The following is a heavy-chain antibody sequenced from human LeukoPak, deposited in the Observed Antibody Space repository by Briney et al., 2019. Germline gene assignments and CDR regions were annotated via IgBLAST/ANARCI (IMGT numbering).Heavy chain of an antibody. D-gene: IGHD3-16*01. V-gene: IGHV3-49*04. Sequence: GGSLRLSCTASGFTFGDYAMNWVRQAPGKGLEWVGFIRSKAYGGTTEYAASVKGRFIISRDDSKSIAYLQMNSLKTEDTAVYYCTRDPGWGGTYFEYWGQGTLVTVSS. CDR2: IRSKAYGGTT. J-gene: IGHJ4*02. CDR3: TRDPGWGGTYFEY. CDR1: GFTFGDYA.